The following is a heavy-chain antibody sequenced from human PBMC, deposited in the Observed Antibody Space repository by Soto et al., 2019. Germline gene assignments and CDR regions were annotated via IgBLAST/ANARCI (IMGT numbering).Heavy chain of an antibody. D-gene: IGHD3-3*01. CDR3: ARHVPSYDFWSGYPIVWFDP. CDR2: IYYSGST. V-gene: IGHV4-39*01. Sequence: SETLSLTCTVSGGSISSSSYYWGWIRQPPGKGLEWIGSIYYSGSTYYNPSLTSRVTISVDTSKNQFSLKLSSVTAADTAVYYCARHVPSYDFWSGYPIVWFDPWGQGTLVTVSS. CDR1: GGSISSSSYY. J-gene: IGHJ5*02.